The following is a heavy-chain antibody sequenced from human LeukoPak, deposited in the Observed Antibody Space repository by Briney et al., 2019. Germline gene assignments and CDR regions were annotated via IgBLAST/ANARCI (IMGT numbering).Heavy chain of an antibody. CDR2: IYYSGST. Sequence: SETLSLTCTVSGGSISSYYWSWIRQPPGKGLEWIGYIYYSGSTNYNPSLKSRVTISVDTSKNQFSLKLSSVTAADTAVYYCARSLGIIRAFDIWGQGTMVTVSS. CDR1: GGSISSYY. CDR3: ARSLGIIRAFDI. D-gene: IGHD3-10*01. V-gene: IGHV4-59*01. J-gene: IGHJ3*02.